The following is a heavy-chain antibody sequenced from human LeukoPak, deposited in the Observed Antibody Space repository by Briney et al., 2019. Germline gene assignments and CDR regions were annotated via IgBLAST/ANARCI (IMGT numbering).Heavy chain of an antibody. CDR1: GFTFSRYA. J-gene: IGHJ5*02. CDR3: AKDHGDYGDYFGWFDP. Sequence: GGSLRLSCAASGFTFSRYAMTRVRQAPGKGPEWGSLISGSGGRTVYAASVNGRFTISRDNSKNMLYLQMKSLRVDHTATYYCAKDHGDYGDYFGWFDPWGEGSLATVSS. D-gene: IGHD4-17*01. V-gene: IGHV3-23*01. CDR2: ISGSGGRT.